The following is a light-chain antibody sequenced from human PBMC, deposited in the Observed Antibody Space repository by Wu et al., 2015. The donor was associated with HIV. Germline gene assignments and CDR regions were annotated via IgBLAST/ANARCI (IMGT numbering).Light chain of an antibody. CDR2: DAS. V-gene: IGKV3-11*01. CDR1: QSVSRY. J-gene: IGKJ5*01. CDR3: QQRSNWPPKIT. Sequence: EIVLTQSPATLSLSPGERATLSCRASQSVSRYLAWYQQKLGQAPRLLIYDASNRATGIPARFSGSGSGTDFTLTISSLEPEDFAVYYCQQRSNWPPKITFGQGTRLEIK.